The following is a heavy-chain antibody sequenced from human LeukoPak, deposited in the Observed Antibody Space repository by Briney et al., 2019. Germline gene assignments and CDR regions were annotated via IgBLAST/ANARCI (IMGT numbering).Heavy chain of an antibody. CDR2: IKPDGSEK. CDR1: AFTFDNYW. CDR3: ARDYEWYSSGWYPSPGY. V-gene: IGHV3-7*03. D-gene: IGHD6-19*01. Sequence: PGGSLRLSCAASAFTFDNYWMSWVRQAPGKGLEWVANIKPDGSEKHYVDSVEGRFTISRDNAKNSLYLQMNSLRAEDTAVYYCARDYEWYSSGWYPSPGYWGQGTLVTVSS. J-gene: IGHJ4*02.